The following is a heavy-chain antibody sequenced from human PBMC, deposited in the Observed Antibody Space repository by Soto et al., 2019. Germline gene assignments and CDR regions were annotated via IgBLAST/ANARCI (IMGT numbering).Heavy chain of an antibody. Sequence: SSVKVSCKAPGGTFSSYTTSSVRQAPGQGLEWMGRIIPILGITNYAQKFQGRGPITAHKSTSTAYMELSSLRSEDTAVYYCARDIVVVPAANDYHYYRMAFWGRGTTVTGSS. CDR2: IIPILGIT. CDR3: ARDIVVVPAANDYHYYRMAF. D-gene: IGHD2-2*01. CDR1: GGTFSSYT. V-gene: IGHV1-69*04. J-gene: IGHJ6*02.